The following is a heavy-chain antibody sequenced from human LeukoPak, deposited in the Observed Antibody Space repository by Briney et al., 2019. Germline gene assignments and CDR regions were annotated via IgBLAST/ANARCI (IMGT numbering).Heavy chain of an antibody. J-gene: IGHJ4*02. CDR2: IYSGGDT. Sequence: GRSLRLSCAASGFTFSSYSMNWVRQAPGKGLEWVSVIYSGGDTFYADSVKGRFTISRDISKNTLYLQMNSLRAEDTAVYYCARDRRGAVAATSDSYFFDYWGQGTLVTVSS. CDR3: ARDRRGAVAATSDSYFFDY. D-gene: IGHD6-19*01. V-gene: IGHV3-53*01. CDR1: GFTFSSYS.